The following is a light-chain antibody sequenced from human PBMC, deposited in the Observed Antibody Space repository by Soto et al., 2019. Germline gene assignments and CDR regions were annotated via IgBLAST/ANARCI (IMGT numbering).Light chain of an antibody. CDR3: ATWDDSLSGDV. J-gene: IGLJ1*01. V-gene: IGLV1-47*02. Sequence: QSVLTQPPSASGTPGQRVTISCSGRSSNIGSNYVYWYQQLPGTAPKLLIYYNNQRPSGVPDRFSGSKSGTSASLAISGLRSEDEADYYCATWDDSLSGDVFGTGTKVTVL. CDR2: YNN. CDR1: SSNIGSNY.